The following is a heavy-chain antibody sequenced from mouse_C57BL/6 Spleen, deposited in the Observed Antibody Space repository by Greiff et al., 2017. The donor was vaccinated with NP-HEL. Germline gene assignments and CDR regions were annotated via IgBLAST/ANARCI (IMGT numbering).Heavy chain of an antibody. V-gene: IGHV1-59*01. D-gene: IGHD2-4*01. J-gene: IGHJ1*03. CDR1: GYTFTSYW. CDR3: ARSNYDWYFDV. CDR2: IDPSDSYT. Sequence: VQLQQPGAELVRPGTSVKLSCKASGYTFTSYWMHWVKQRPGQGLEWIGVIDPSDSYTNYNQKFKGKATLTVDTSSSTAYMQLSSLTSEDSAVYYCARSNYDWYFDVWGTGTTVTVSS.